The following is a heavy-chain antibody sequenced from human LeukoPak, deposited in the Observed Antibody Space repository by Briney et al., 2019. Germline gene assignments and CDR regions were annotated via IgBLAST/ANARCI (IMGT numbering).Heavy chain of an antibody. J-gene: IGHJ5*02. D-gene: IGHD2-2*01. Sequence: SETLSLTCTVSGGSISSYYWSWIRQPPGKGLEWIGEINHSGSTNYNPSLKSRVTISVDTSKNQFSLMMSSVTAADTAVYYRAGDNPNCSGTSCYAGWFDPWGQGTLVTVSS. V-gene: IGHV4-34*01. CDR2: INHSGST. CDR3: AGDNPNCSGTSCYAGWFDP. CDR1: GGSISSYY.